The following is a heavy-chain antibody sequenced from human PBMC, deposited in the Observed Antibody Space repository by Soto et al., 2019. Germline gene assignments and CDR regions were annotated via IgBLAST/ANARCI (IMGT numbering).Heavy chain of an antibody. V-gene: IGHV4-4*02. CDR3: VREGGDNWFDP. D-gene: IGHD3-16*01. CDR2: IYYSGTT. J-gene: IGHJ5*02. Sequence: SETLSLTCGVSGGSISSINWWSWVRQTPGKGLEWIGEIYYSGTTNYNPSLTSRVTMSIDKSKNQFFLNLTSVTAADTAVYYCVREGGDNWFDPWGQGTLVTVSS. CDR1: GGSISSINW.